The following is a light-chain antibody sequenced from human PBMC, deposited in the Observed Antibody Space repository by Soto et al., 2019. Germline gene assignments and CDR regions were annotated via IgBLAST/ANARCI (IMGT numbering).Light chain of an antibody. Sequence: DLQMTQSPSSLSASVGDRVTITCRASQSISSYLNWYQHKPGKTPKLLIYRASSLQSGVPSRFGGSGSGTDFTLTISSLHPEDFATYYCQQSYTTPGTIGQGTKLEIK. J-gene: IGKJ2*02. CDR3: QQSYTTPGT. V-gene: IGKV1-39*01. CDR2: RAS. CDR1: QSISSY.